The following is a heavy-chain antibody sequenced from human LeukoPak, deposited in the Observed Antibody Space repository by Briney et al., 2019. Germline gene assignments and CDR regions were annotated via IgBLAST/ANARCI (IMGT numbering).Heavy chain of an antibody. Sequence: ASVKVSCKASGYTFTNYEIHWVRQATGQGPEWMGWVNPNSGNTGYAQQFQGRVTMTRETSISTVYMELSSLRFEDTAVYYCARVGARGGRKFYGSGSYYRGGYDYWGQGTLVTVSS. CDR2: VNPNSGNT. D-gene: IGHD3-10*01. J-gene: IGHJ4*02. CDR1: GYTFTNYE. V-gene: IGHV1-8*01. CDR3: ARVGARGGRKFYGSGSYYRGGYDY.